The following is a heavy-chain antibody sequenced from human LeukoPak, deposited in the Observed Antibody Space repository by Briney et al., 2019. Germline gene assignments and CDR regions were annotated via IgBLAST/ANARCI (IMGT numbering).Heavy chain of an antibody. Sequence: SETLSLTCTVSGGSISSYYWSWIRQPPGKGLEWIGFISYSGSTDYNPSLKSRVTMSVDTSKNQFSLKLNSVTPADTAIYYCTRDRRDGYNYVDYWAREPWSPSPQ. CDR3: TRDRRDGYNYVDY. V-gene: IGHV4-59*01. CDR1: GGSISSYY. D-gene: IGHD5-24*01. J-gene: IGHJ4*02. CDR2: ISYSGST.